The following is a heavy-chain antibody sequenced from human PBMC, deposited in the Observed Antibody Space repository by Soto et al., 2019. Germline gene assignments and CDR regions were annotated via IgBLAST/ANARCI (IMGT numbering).Heavy chain of an antibody. V-gene: IGHV4-34*01. D-gene: IGHD2-15*01. CDR3: ARGPLPGGNTLYYDY. CDR1: GGSFSGNY. J-gene: IGHJ4*02. Sequence: QVQLQQWGAGLLKPSETLSLTCTVYGGSFSGNYWSWIRQPPGMGLEWIGEISHSGSGTNYNPSLKSRVTISVDTSKNQFSLKLSSVTAADTAMYYCARGPLPGGNTLYYDYWGQGTLVTVSS. CDR2: ISHSGSGT.